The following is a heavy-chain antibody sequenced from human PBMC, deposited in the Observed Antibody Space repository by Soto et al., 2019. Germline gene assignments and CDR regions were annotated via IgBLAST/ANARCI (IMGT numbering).Heavy chain of an antibody. V-gene: IGHV4-34*01. CDR3: ARVNDDNSDYSGDWYFDL. CDR1: GGSFSGYY. J-gene: IGHJ2*01. D-gene: IGHD3-22*01. CDR2: INHSGST. Sequence: PSETLSLTCAVYGGSFSGYYWSWIRQPPGKGLEWIGEINHSGSTNYNPSLKSRVTISVDTSKNQFSLKLTSVTAADTAVYYCARVNDDNSDYSGDWYFDLWGRGTLVTVSS.